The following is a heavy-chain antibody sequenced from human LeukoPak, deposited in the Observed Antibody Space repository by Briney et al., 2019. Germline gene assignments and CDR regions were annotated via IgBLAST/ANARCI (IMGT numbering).Heavy chain of an antibody. D-gene: IGHD4-11*01. CDR3: AHITTVTCADY. CDR2: IYWDDAE. J-gene: IGHJ4*02. CDR1: GFSLTTSGVG. Sequence: EPGPTLVKPTQTLTPTCTSSGFSLTTSGVGVGWIRQPPGKALEWLPLIYWDDAERYSRSLKSRLTINTDTSKNQVVLTITNMDPVDTATSYCAHITTVTCADYWGQGTLVTVSS. V-gene: IGHV2-5*02.